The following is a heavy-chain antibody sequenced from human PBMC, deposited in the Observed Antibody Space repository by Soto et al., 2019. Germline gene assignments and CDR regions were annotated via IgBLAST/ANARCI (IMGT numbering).Heavy chain of an antibody. J-gene: IGHJ4*01. CDR1: GGSITSYY. Sequence: QVQLQESGPGLVKPSETLSLTCTVSGGSITSYYWSWIRQPPGKGLEWIGYIHNSGSTSDNPSLQSRVTIAADVSKNQFSLDLRSVTAADTAVYYCARRWSGTDYWGHGTLVTVSS. V-gene: IGHV4-59*12. CDR3: ARRWSGTDY. D-gene: IGHD3-10*01. CDR2: IHNSGST.